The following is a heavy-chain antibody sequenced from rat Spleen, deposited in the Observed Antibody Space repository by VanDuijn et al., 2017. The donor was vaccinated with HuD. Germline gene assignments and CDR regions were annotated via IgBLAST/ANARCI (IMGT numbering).Heavy chain of an antibody. Sequence: EVQLVDSGGGLVQPGRSLKLSCAASGFTFSNFGMVWVRQAPTKGLEWVATVTYDGSTTYYRDSVKGRFTISRDNAKSTLDLQMDSLRSEDTATYYCARSRSLRGYYFDYWGQGVMVTVSS. CDR3: ARSRSLRGYYFDY. J-gene: IGHJ2*01. V-gene: IGHV5-29*01. CDR2: VTYDGSTT. CDR1: GFTFSNFG. D-gene: IGHD3-1*01.